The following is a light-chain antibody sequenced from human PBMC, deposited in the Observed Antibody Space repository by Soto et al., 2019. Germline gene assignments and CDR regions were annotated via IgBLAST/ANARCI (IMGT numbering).Light chain of an antibody. Sequence: QSALTQPASVSGSPGQSITISCTGTSSDVGGYNYVSWYQQHPGQAPKVMIYDVSNRPSGVSNRFSGSKSGNTASLTISGLQAEDEADYYCSSYISSSTLVVFGGGTKLTVL. CDR2: DVS. J-gene: IGLJ2*01. CDR1: SSDVGGYNY. V-gene: IGLV2-14*01. CDR3: SSYISSSTLVV.